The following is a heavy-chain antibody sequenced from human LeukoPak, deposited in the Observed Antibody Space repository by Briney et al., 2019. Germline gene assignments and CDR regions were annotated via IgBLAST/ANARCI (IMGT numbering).Heavy chain of an antibody. Sequence: GGSLRLSCAASGFTFSSYEMNWVRQAPGKGLEWVSYISSSGSTIYYADPVKGRFTISRDNAKNSLYLQMNSLRAEDTAVYYCAREPPAYYYGMDVWGKGTTVTVSS. CDR1: GFTFSSYE. J-gene: IGHJ6*04. V-gene: IGHV3-48*03. CDR2: ISSSGSTI. CDR3: AREPPAYYYGMDV.